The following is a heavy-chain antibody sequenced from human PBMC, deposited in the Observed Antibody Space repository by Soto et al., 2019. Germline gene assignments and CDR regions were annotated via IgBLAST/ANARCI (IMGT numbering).Heavy chain of an antibody. Sequence: GGSLRLSCAASGFTFSSYAMSWVRQAPGKGLEWVSAISGSGGSTYYADSVKGRFTIPRDNSKNTLYLQMNSLRAEDTAVYYCAILTVTTSFYYYDHWLHGALVSVSS. V-gene: IGHV3-23*01. CDR2: ISGSGGST. CDR1: GFTFSSYA. D-gene: IGHD4-17*01. J-gene: IGHJ4*01. CDR3: AILTVTTSFYYYDH.